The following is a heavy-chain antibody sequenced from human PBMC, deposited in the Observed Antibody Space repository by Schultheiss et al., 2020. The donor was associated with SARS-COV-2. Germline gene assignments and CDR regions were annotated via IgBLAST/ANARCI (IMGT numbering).Heavy chain of an antibody. CDR2: VFYRGST. CDR3: ARERGVAADFDY. Sequence: SETLSLTCTVSGGSVSGYYWNWIRQSPGKGLEWIGYVFYRGSTYYNPSLKSRVTISVDTSKNQFSLKLSSVTAADTAVYYCARERGVAADFDYWGQGTLVTVSS. D-gene: IGHD6-13*01. CDR1: GGSVSGYY. J-gene: IGHJ4*02. V-gene: IGHV4-59*02.